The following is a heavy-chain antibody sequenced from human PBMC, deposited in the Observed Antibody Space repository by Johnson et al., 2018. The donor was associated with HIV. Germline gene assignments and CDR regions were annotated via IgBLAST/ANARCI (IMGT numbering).Heavy chain of an antibody. D-gene: IGHD2-21*01. CDR3: AREGEDAFDI. V-gene: IGHV3-33*01. Sequence: GLEWVAVIWHDGSNKFYLDSVKGRFTISRDNSQNTLYLYMSSLRAGDTAVYYCAREGEDAFDIWGQGTMVTVSS. CDR2: IWHDGSNK. J-gene: IGHJ3*02.